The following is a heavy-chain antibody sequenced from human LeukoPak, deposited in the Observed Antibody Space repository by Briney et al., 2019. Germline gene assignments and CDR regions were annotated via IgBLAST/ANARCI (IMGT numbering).Heavy chain of an antibody. Sequence: PGGSLRLSCAASGFTFSSYAMHWVRQAPGKGLELVAVISYDGSNKYYADSVKGRFTISRDNSKNALYLQMNSLRAEDTAVYYCADHYYDSSGYYAGDYWGQGTLVTVSS. J-gene: IGHJ4*02. CDR2: ISYDGSNK. CDR1: GFTFSSYA. V-gene: IGHV3-30-3*01. D-gene: IGHD3-22*01. CDR3: ADHYYDSSGYYAGDY.